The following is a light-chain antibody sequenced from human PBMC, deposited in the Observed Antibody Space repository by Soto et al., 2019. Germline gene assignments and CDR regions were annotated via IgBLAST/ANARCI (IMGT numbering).Light chain of an antibody. CDR1: QNVLYSSNNKNY. CDR3: QQYYSTRFT. J-gene: IGKJ3*01. CDR2: WAS. V-gene: IGKV4-1*01. Sequence: DIVMTQSPDSLAVSLGERATINCKSSQNVLYSSNNKNYLAWYQQKPGQPPKLLIYWASTRESGVPDRFSGSGSGTDFTLTISSLQAEDVAVYYCQQYYSTRFTFGPGTKVDIK.